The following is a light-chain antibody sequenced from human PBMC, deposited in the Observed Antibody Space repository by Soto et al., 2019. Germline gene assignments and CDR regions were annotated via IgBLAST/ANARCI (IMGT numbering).Light chain of an antibody. CDR2: EVT. V-gene: IGLV2-14*01. J-gene: IGLJ3*02. CDR3: TSFTTTNIWV. CDR1: KSDIGVYNY. Sequence: QSALTQPASVSGSPGQSITISCTGTKSDIGVYNYVSWYQQHPGKAPKLVICEVTNRPSGVSSRFSGSKSGNTASLTISVLRAEDEADYSCTSFTTTNIWVFGGGTKLTVL.